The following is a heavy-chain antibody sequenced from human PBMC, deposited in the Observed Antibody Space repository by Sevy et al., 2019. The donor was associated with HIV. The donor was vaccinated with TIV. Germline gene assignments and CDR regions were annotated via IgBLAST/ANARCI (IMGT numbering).Heavy chain of an antibody. J-gene: IGHJ4*02. CDR3: ARGGGNGWYYFDY. D-gene: IGHD6-19*01. V-gene: IGHV1-69*13. Sequence: ASVKVSCKASGGTFSSYGISWVRQAPGQGLEWMGGIIPILGTVNYAQKFQGRVTITADESTKTAYMELSSLRYEATAMYYCARGGGNGWYYFDYWGQETLVTVSS. CDR2: IIPILGTV. CDR1: GGTFSSYG.